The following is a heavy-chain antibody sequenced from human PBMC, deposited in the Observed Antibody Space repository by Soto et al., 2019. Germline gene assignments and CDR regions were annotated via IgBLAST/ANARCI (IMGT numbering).Heavy chain of an antibody. CDR2: IFYSGST. CDR3: ARDRYYDSTGNSIDV. CDR1: GGSVSSSSYY. V-gene: IGHV4-61*01. D-gene: IGHD3-22*01. Sequence: PSETLSLTCTVSGGSVSSSSYYRSWIRQPPGKGLEWIGYIFYSGSTNYNPSLKSRVTISLDPSKNQFSLRLSSVTAADTAVYYCARDRYYDSTGNSIDVWGQGTMVTVSS. J-gene: IGHJ3*01.